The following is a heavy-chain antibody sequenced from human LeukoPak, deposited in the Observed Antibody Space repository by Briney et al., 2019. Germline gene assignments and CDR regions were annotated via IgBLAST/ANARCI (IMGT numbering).Heavy chain of an antibody. CDR2: IYTSGST. CDR1: GGSISSYY. Sequence: SETLSLTCTVSGGSISSYYWSWIRQPPGKGLGWIGRIYTSGSTNYNPSLKSRVTMSVDTSKNQFSLKLSSVTAADTAVYYCARDLTNNYYYYYMDVWGKGTTVTVSS. J-gene: IGHJ6*03. V-gene: IGHV4-4*07. CDR3: ARDLTNNYYYYYMDV.